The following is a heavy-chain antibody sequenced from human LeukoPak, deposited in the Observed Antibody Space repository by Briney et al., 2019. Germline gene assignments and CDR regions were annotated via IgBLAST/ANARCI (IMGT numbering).Heavy chain of an antibody. CDR1: GGSFSVYY. D-gene: IGHD6-6*01. CDR2: INHSGST. V-gene: IGHV4-34*01. J-gene: IGHJ6*02. Sequence: SETLSLTCAVYGGSFSVYYESWIRQPPGKGLEWIGEINHSGSTNYNPSLKSRVTISVDTSKNQFSLKLSSVTAADTAVYYCARALSIAARRYYGMDVWGQGTTVTVSS. CDR3: ARALSIAARRYYGMDV.